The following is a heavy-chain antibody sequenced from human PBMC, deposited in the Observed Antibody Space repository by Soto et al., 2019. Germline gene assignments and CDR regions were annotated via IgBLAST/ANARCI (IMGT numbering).Heavy chain of an antibody. CDR2: IYSGGST. D-gene: IGHD2-2*01. J-gene: IGHJ4*02. CDR3: ARGGCSSASCSDFDY. CDR1: GFTVSSNY. Sequence: GGSLRLSCAASGFTVSSNYMSWVRQAPGKGLEWVSVIYSGGSTYYADSVKGRFTISRDNSKNTLYLQMNGLRAEDAAVYYCARGGCSSASCSDFDYWGQGTLVTVSS. V-gene: IGHV3-66*01.